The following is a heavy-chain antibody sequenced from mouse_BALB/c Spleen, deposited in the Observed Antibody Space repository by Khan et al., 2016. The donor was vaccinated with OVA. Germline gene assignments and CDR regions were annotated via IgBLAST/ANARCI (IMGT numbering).Heavy chain of an antibody. CDR2: IDPSDSET. CDR3: TRREMYGYDPSWFAY. D-gene: IGHD2-2*01. Sequence: QVQLQQSGAELVRPGASVKLSCKASGYTFTSYWMNWVKQRPGQGLEWIGMIDPSDSETHYNQMFKDKATLTVDKYSSTAYMQLSSLASEDSSFYYCTRREMYGYDPSWFAYWGQGTLVTVSA. V-gene: IGHV1-61*01. CDR1: GYTFTSYW. J-gene: IGHJ3*01.